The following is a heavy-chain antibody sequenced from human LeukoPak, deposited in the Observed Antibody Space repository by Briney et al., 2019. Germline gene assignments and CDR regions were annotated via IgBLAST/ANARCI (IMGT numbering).Heavy chain of an antibody. D-gene: IGHD3-22*01. CDR1: GVSISSTSYD. CDR2: IYYSGST. V-gene: IGHV4-39*01. J-gene: IGHJ3*01. Sequence: PSETLSLTCAGSGVSISSTSYDWPWIRQPPGKGLEWIGTIYYSGSTYHNPSPKSRVTLSVDTSRNPYSLRLSSVDAADTAVYYCAKAGVRYFDSSGLYAFDFWGQGTTVTVSS. CDR3: AKAGVRYFDSSGLYAFDF.